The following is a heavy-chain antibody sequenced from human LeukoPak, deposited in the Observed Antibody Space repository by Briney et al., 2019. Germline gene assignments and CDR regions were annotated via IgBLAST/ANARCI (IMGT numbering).Heavy chain of an antibody. J-gene: IGHJ4*02. CDR2: IFYSGKT. Sequence: PSETLSLTCTVSNGSMTSDSYYWAWVRQPPGKGLEWIGTIFYSGKTYYSASLKSRVTVSLDTSKKNFSLKLTSVTAADTAVYYCANAASYSVDYWGQGTLVTVSS. V-gene: IGHV4-39*02. CDR1: NGSMTSDSYY. D-gene: IGHD1-26*01. CDR3: ANAASYSVDY.